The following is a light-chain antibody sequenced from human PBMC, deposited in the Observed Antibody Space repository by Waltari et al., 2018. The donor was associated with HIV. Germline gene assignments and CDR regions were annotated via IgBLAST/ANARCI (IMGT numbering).Light chain of an antibody. CDR3: QSYDTRSSGFLV. Sequence: QSVLTQPPSVSGAPGQTVTISCTGSSSNIGANYDVPWYQQLPGRAPKVHVYGNIYRPPGVPDRFSGSKSGTSASLAITGLQADDEGYYYCQSYDTRSSGFLVFGGGTKVTVL. V-gene: IGLV1-40*01. J-gene: IGLJ3*02. CDR1: SSNIGANYD. CDR2: GNI.